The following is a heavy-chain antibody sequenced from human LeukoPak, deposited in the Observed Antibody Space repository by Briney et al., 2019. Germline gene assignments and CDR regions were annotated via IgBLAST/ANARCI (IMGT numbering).Heavy chain of an antibody. CDR3: ARGGARIGEYTYGFDY. D-gene: IGHD5-18*01. Sequence: GGSLRLSCAASGFTFSDYCMHWVRQAPGKGLVWVSRINSDGSGTNYPDSVKGRFTMSRDNAKNTLYLQMNSLRAEDTAVYYCARGGARIGEYTYGFDYWGQGALVTVSS. CDR1: GFTFSDYC. V-gene: IGHV3-74*01. CDR2: INSDGSGT. J-gene: IGHJ4*02.